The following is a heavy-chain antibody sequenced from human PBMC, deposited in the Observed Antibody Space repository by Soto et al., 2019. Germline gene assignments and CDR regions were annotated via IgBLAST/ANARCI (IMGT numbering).Heavy chain of an antibody. CDR2: INPNSGGT. Sequence: VKVSCKASGYTFTGYYMHWVRQAPGQGLEWMGWINPNSGGTNYAQKFQGWVTMTRDTSISTAYMELSRLRSDDTAVYYCARDLGKSGLNAFDIWGQGTMVTVSS. CDR1: GYTFTGYY. J-gene: IGHJ3*02. V-gene: IGHV1-2*04. CDR3: ARDLGKSGLNAFDI. D-gene: IGHD7-27*01.